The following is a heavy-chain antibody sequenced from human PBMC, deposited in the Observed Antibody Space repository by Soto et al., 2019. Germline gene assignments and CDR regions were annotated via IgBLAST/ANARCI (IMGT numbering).Heavy chain of an antibody. J-gene: IGHJ6*02. CDR3: ARDFEQWLVLNYYGMDV. D-gene: IGHD6-19*01. CDR2: ISYDGSNK. Sequence: QVQLVESGGGVVQPGRSLRLSCAASGFTFSSYAMHWVRQAPGKGLEWVAVISYDGSNKYYADSVKGRFTISRDNSKNTLYLQMNSLRAEDTAVYYCARDFEQWLVLNYYGMDVWGQGTTVTVSS. CDR1: GFTFSSYA. V-gene: IGHV3-30-3*01.